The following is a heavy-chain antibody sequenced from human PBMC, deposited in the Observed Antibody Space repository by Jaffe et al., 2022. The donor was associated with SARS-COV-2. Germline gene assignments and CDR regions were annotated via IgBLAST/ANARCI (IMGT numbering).Heavy chain of an antibody. CDR2: IYYSGST. CDR3: VTSYDSTGYDYNWFDP. D-gene: IGHD3-22*01. CDR1: GGSISSRNYY. Sequence: QLHLQESGPGLVKPSATLSLTCSVSGGSISSRNYYWGWIRQPPGKGLEWIGCIYYSGSTYYNPSLKSRVTISVDTPKNQFSLKLSSVTAADTAMYYCVTSYDSTGYDYNWFDPWGQGALVTVSS. J-gene: IGHJ5*02. V-gene: IGHV4-39*01.